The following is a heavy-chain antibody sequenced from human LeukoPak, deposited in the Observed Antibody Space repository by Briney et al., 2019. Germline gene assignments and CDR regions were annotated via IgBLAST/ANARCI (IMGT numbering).Heavy chain of an antibody. J-gene: IGHJ5*02. CDR2: ISGSGGST. Sequence: GGSLRLSCAASGFTFSSYAMTWVRQAPGKGLEWVSAISGSGGSTYYADSVKGRFTISRDNSKNTLYLQMNSLRAEDTAVYYCAKGGYSYGHTNWFDPWGQGTLVTVSS. V-gene: IGHV3-23*01. CDR3: AKGGYSYGHTNWFDP. CDR1: GFTFSSYA. D-gene: IGHD5-18*01.